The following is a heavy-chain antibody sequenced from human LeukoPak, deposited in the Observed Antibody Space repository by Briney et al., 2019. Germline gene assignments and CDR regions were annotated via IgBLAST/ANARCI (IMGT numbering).Heavy chain of an antibody. CDR3: ARAQSHYSTGWYNLDY. J-gene: IGHJ4*02. CDR2: IYYSGDT. V-gene: IGHV4-59*01. Sequence: SETLSLTCTVSGASISSYYWIWIRQPPGKGLEWVGYIYYSGDTNYNPSLKSRVTISVDTSKNQFSLKLTSVTAADTAVYYCARAQSHYSTGWYNLDYWGQGTLVTVSS. CDR1: GASISSYY. D-gene: IGHD6-19*01.